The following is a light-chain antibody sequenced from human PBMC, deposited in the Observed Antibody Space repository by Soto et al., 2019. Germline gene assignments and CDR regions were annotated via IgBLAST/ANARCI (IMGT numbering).Light chain of an antibody. V-gene: IGLV2-14*01. CDR3: SSYTSSSTLVV. CDR1: SSDVGGYNY. J-gene: IGLJ2*01. CDR2: EVS. Sequence: QSALTQPASVSGSPGQSITISCTGTSSDVGGYNYVSWYQQHPGKAPKLMIYEVSNRPSGVSNRFSGSKSGNTASLTISGHQAEDEADYYCSSYTSSSTLVVFGGGTKLTV.